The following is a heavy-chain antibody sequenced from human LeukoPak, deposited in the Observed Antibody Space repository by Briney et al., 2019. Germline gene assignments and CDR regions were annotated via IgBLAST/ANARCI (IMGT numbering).Heavy chain of an antibody. Sequence: GGSLVLSCATSGFTFISYAMSWVRQAPGKGLEWASAIIGSGGSTYYADSVNGPFTIPRDNSKNTLYLQMNSLRAEDTAVYYCAKDAVLQDAYWGQGTLVTVSS. CDR3: AKDAVLQDAY. CDR2: IIGSGGST. D-gene: IGHD3-10*01. CDR1: GFTFISYA. J-gene: IGHJ4*02. V-gene: IGHV3-23*01.